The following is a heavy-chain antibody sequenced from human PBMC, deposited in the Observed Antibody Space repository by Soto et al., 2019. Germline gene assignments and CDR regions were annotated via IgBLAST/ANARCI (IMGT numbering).Heavy chain of an antibody. J-gene: IGHJ4*02. Sequence: EVQLLESGGGLVQPGGSLRLSCGSSGFNFANYAMGWVRQAPGKGLEWVSGISSTGRRTYYADSVRGRFSISRDNSENTVDLQINSLRAEDTAVYYCAKVANVGVVVEYFDHWGQGSLVTVSS. CDR3: AKVANVGVVVEYFDH. CDR1: GFNFANYA. V-gene: IGHV3-23*01. CDR2: ISSTGRRT. D-gene: IGHD3-3*01.